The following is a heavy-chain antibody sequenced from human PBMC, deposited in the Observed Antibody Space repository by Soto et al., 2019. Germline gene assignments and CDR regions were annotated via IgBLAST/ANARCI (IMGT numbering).Heavy chain of an antibody. Sequence: QVQLQQWGAGLLKPSETLSLTCAVYGGSFSGYYWSWIRQPPGKGLEWIGEINHSGSTNYNPSLKSRVTISVDTSKNQFSLKLSSVTAADTAVYYCARVARKVVVAATGLYYYYMDVWGKGTTVTVSS. CDR1: GGSFSGYY. D-gene: IGHD2-15*01. V-gene: IGHV4-34*01. J-gene: IGHJ6*03. CDR3: ARVARKVVVAATGLYYYYMDV. CDR2: INHSGST.